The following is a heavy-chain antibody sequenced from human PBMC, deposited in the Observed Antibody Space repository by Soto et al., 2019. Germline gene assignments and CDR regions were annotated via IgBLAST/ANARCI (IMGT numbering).Heavy chain of an antibody. D-gene: IGHD4-17*01. V-gene: IGHV3-30-3*01. CDR1: GFIFSRYA. J-gene: IGHJ5*02. CDR2: ISDDGSTK. Sequence: QVQLVESGGGVVQPGRSLRLSCAASGFIFSRYAMHWVRQAPGKGLEWVALISDDGSTKYYADSVKGRFTISRDNSKNTLYLPMNSLSAEETAVYYCTRADLTVTLSVFDPWGQGTLVTVSS. CDR3: TRADLTVTLSVFDP.